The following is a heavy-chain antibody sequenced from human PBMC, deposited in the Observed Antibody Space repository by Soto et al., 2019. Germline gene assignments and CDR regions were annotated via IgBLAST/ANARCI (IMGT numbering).Heavy chain of an antibody. D-gene: IGHD6-13*01. CDR2: INPNSGGT. CDR3: AREMKGIAAAGDYYYGMDV. J-gene: IGHJ6*02. Sequence: ASVKVSCKASGYTFTGYYMHWVRQAPGQGLEWMGWINPNSGGTNYAQKFQGWVTMTRDTSISTAYMELSRLRSDDTAVYYCAREMKGIAAAGDYYYGMDVWGQGTTVTVSS. CDR1: GYTFTGYY. V-gene: IGHV1-2*04.